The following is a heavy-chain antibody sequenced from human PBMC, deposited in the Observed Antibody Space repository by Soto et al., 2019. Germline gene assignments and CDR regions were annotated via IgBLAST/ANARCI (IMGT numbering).Heavy chain of an antibody. Sequence: SETLSLTCTVSGGSISSGDYYWSWIRQPPGKGLEWIGYIYYSGSTYYNPSLKSRVTISVDTSKNQFSLKLSSVTAADTAVYYCARDLRSGTSDYWGQGTLVTVSS. V-gene: IGHV4-30-4*01. CDR2: IYYSGST. CDR3: ARDLRSGTSDY. CDR1: GGSISSGDYY. D-gene: IGHD1-7*01. J-gene: IGHJ4*02.